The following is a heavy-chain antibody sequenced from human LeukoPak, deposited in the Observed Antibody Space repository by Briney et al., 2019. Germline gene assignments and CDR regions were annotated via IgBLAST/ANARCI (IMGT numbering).Heavy chain of an antibody. CDR3: ARSKGTGTIDY. J-gene: IGHJ4*02. Sequence: PSETLSLTCTVSGYSISSGYYWSWIRQPAGKGLEWIGRIYTSGSTNYNPSLKSRVTISVDTSKNQFSLKLSSVTAVDTAVYYCARSKGTGTIDYWGQGTLVTVSS. V-gene: IGHV4-61*02. CDR2: IYTSGST. CDR1: GYSISSGYY. D-gene: IGHD1-1*01.